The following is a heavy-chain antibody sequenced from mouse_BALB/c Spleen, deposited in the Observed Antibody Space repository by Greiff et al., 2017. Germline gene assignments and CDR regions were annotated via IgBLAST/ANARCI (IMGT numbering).Heavy chain of an antibody. CDR1: GYSITSDYA. CDR3: ARRGNDAMDY. V-gene: IGHV3-2*02. Sequence: DVQLQESGPGLVKPSQSLSLTCTVTGYSITSDYAWNWIRQFPGNKLEWMGYISYSGSTSYNPSLKSRISITRDTSKNQFFLQLNSVTTEDTATYYCARRGNDAMDYWGQGTSVTVSS. J-gene: IGHJ4*01. CDR2: ISYSGST. D-gene: IGHD2-1*01.